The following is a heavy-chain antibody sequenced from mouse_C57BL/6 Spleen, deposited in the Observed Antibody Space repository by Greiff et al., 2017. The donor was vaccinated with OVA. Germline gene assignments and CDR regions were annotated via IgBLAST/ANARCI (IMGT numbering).Heavy chain of an antibody. CDR1: GYAFSSYW. CDR3: ARATTVVLDY. CDR2: IYPGDGDT. V-gene: IGHV1-80*01. J-gene: IGHJ2*01. Sequence: QVHVKQSGAELVKPGASVKISCKASGYAFSSYWMNWVKQRPGKGLEWIGQIYPGDGDTNYNGKFKGKATLTADKSSSTAYMQLSSLTSEDSAVYFCARATTVVLDYWGQGTTLTVSS. D-gene: IGHD1-1*01.